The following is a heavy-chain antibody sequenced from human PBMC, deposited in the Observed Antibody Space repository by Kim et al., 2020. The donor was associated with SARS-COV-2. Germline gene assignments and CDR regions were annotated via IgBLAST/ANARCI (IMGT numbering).Heavy chain of an antibody. CDR3: VRYLGKTHWFEP. CDR1: GFNFNSYY. Sequence: GGSLRLSCAASGFNFNSYYMHWVRQVPGKGLEWLACIRDDESITTYADSVKGRFTVSRDNANNTLYLHMHSLRADDTAIYYCVRYLGKTHWFEPWGQGTPVSVST. J-gene: IGHJ5*02. V-gene: IGHV3-74*01. CDR2: IRDDESIT. D-gene: IGHD1-26*01.